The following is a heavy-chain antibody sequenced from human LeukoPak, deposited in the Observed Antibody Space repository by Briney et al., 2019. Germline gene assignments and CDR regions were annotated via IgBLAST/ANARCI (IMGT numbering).Heavy chain of an antibody. CDR3: ARGPRVVVPAAWVFDY. Sequence: ASVKVSCKASGGTFSSYAISWVRQAPGQGLEWMGGIIPIFGTANYAQKFQGRVTITADESTSTAYMELSSLRSDDTAVYYCARGPRVVVPAAWVFDYWGQGTLVTVSS. D-gene: IGHD2-2*01. V-gene: IGHV1-69*13. CDR1: GGTFSSYA. J-gene: IGHJ4*02. CDR2: IIPIFGTA.